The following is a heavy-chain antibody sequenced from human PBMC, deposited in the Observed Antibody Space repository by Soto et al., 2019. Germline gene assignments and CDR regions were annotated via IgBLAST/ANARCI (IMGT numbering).Heavy chain of an antibody. CDR3: AKGLLAIVGTTLPRDAFNI. V-gene: IGHV3-30*18. D-gene: IGHD1-26*01. Sequence: GSLRLSCAASGFSFTTYVMHWVRQAPVKGLEWVAVISHDGSYKYYGDAVKGRFAISRDTSKNAVYLEMNSLRPEDTAVYYCAKGLLAIVGTTLPRDAFNIWGQGTMVTVSS. J-gene: IGHJ3*02. CDR1: GFSFTTYV. CDR2: ISHDGSYK.